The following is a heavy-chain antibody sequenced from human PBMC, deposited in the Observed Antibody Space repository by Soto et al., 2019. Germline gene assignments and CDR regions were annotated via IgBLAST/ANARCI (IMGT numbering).Heavy chain of an antibody. J-gene: IGHJ6*02. Sequence: QITLKESGPTLVKPTQTLTLTCTFSGFSLSTSGVGVGWIRQPPRKALEWLALIYWDDDKRYSPSLKSRLTITKDTSKNQVVLTMTNMDPVDTATYYCAHSPPSTGDTFYYYGMDVWGQGTTVTVSS. CDR1: GFSLSTSGVG. D-gene: IGHD7-27*01. CDR2: IYWDDDK. V-gene: IGHV2-5*02. CDR3: AHSPPSTGDTFYYYGMDV.